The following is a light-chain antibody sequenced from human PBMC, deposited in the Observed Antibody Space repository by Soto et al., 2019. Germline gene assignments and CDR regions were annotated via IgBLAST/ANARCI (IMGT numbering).Light chain of an antibody. CDR2: EVS. Sequence: HSVLTQPASVSGSPGQSITISCTGTSSYVGNYKYVSWYQQHPGKAPKLMIYEVSNRPSGVSNRFSGSKSGNTASLTISGLQAEDETDYYCFSYTSSGTYVFGTGTKVTVL. J-gene: IGLJ1*01. V-gene: IGLV2-14*01. CDR1: SSYVGNYKY. CDR3: FSYTSSGTYV.